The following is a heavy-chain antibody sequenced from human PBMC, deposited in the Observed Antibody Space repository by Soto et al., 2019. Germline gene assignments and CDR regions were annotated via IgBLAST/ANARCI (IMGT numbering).Heavy chain of an antibody. CDR2: IGAYNRNT. D-gene: IGHD6-13*01. J-gene: IGHJ6*02. V-gene: IGHV1-18*01. CDR3: ASYREQLVLYGMDV. CDR1: GYTFSNYG. Sequence: ASVKVSCKASGYTFSNYGLSWVRQAPGQGLEWMGWIGAYNRNTKFAQKFQGRVTMTTDTSTSTAYMELRSLRSDDTAVYYCASYREQLVLYGMDVWGQGTTVTVSS.